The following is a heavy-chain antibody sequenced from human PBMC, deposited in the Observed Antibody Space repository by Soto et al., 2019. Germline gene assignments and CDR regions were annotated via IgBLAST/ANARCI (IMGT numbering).Heavy chain of an antibody. V-gene: IGHV3-30*03. CDR1: GFTFSSYA. J-gene: IGHJ4*02. CDR3: ARGTIVARQHLDY. D-gene: IGHD6-6*01. Sequence: VQLVESGGGVVQPGKSLRLSCAASGFTFSSYAMHWARQAPGKGLEWVTVISIRGGDEYYAESVRGRFTISRDDSKNTQYLQMDSLRVEDTAVYYCARGTIVARQHLDYWGQGTLVTVSS. CDR2: ISIRGGDE.